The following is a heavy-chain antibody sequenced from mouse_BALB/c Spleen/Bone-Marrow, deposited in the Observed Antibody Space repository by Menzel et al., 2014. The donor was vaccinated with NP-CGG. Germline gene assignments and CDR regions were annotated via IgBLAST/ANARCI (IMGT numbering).Heavy chain of an antibody. J-gene: IGHJ2*01. CDR1: GYTFTSYY. CDR3: ARGITTRGGDC. CDR2: IYPGNVNT. Sequence: VQLQQSGPELVKPGASVRISCKASGYTFTSYYIHWVKQRPGQGLEWIGWIYPGNVNTQYNEKFMGMATLTADKSSSTAYMQLSSLTSEDSAVYFCARGITTRGGDCWGQGTTLTVSS. D-gene: IGHD2-4*01. V-gene: IGHV1S56*01.